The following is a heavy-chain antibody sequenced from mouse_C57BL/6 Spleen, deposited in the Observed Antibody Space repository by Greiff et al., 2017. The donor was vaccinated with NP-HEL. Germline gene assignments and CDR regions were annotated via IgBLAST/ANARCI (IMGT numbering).Heavy chain of an antibody. J-gene: IGHJ4*01. CDR3: AREGLVTGGAMDY. CDR1: GFTFTDYY. V-gene: IGHV7-3*01. D-gene: IGHD2-2*01. CDR2: IRNKANGYTT. Sequence: EVKLMESGGGLVQPGGSLSLSCAASGFTFTDYYMSWVRQPPGKALEWLGFIRNKANGYTTEYSASVKGRFTISRDNSQSILYLQMNALRAEDSATYYGAREGLVTGGAMDYWGQGASVTVSS.